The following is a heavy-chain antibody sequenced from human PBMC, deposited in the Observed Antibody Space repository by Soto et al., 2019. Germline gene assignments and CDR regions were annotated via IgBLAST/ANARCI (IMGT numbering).Heavy chain of an antibody. CDR2: IYYSGST. D-gene: IGHD2-2*01. V-gene: IGHV4-31*03. CDR3: ASLREVPAAIPLDRELENYYYYYMDV. CDR1: GGSISSGGYY. J-gene: IGHJ6*03. Sequence: QVQLQESGPGLVKPSQTLSLTCTVSGGSISSGGYYWSWIRQHPGKGLEWIGYIYYSGSTYYNPSLKSRVTISVDTSKNQFSLKLSSVTAADTAVYYCASLREVPAAIPLDRELENYYYYYMDVWGKGTTVTVSS.